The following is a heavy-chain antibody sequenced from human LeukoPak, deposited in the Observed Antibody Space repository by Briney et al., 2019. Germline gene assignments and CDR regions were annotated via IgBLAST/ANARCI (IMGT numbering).Heavy chain of an antibody. CDR1: GFTFSSYA. Sequence: GGSLRLPCAASGFTFSSYAMSWARQAPGKGLVWVSRISGDESSTSYADSVKGRFTISRDNAKNTLFLQMNSLRAEDTAVYYCAGGSTLDRGLVYYWGQGTLVTVSS. J-gene: IGHJ4*02. CDR2: ISGDESST. V-gene: IGHV3-74*01. D-gene: IGHD3-10*01. CDR3: AGGSTLDRGLVYY.